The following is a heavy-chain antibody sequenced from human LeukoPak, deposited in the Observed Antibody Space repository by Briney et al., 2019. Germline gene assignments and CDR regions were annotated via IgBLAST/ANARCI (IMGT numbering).Heavy chain of an antibody. D-gene: IGHD6-19*01. CDR2: IKQDGNEK. V-gene: IGHV3-7*01. Sequence: GGSLRLSCAASGFTFSSYWMSWVRQAPGKGLEWVANIKQDGNEKYYVDSVKGRFTISRDNAKNSLYLQMNSLRAEDTAVYYCARTGGSSGWYSPALLKYYFDYWGQGTLATVSS. J-gene: IGHJ4*02. CDR1: GFTFSSYW. CDR3: ARTGGSSGWYSPALLKYYFDY.